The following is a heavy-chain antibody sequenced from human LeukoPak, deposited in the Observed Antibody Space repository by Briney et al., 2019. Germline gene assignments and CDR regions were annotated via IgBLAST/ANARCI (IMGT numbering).Heavy chain of an antibody. D-gene: IGHD1-26*01. CDR3: AKDRPYSGSYHDAFDI. V-gene: IGHV3-30-3*01. CDR2: ISYDGTNK. Sequence: GGSLRLSCAASGFTFSTYAMHWVRQAPGKGLEWVAVISYDGTNKYYADSVKGRFTISRDNAKNTVYLQMNSLRAEDTAVYYCAKDRPYSGSYHDAFDIWGQGTMVTVSS. CDR1: GFTFSTYA. J-gene: IGHJ3*02.